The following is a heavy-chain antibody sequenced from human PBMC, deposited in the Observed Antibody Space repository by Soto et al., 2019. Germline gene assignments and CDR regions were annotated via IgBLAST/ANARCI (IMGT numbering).Heavy chain of an antibody. V-gene: IGHV1-18*01. Sequence: ASVKVSCKASGYTFTSYGISWVRQAPGQGLEWMGWISAYNGNTNYAQKLQGRVTMTTDTSTSTAYMELRSLRSDDTAVYYCARDSQYYDFWSGYHNYMDVWGKGTTVTVSS. CDR2: ISAYNGNT. D-gene: IGHD3-3*01. CDR3: ARDSQYYDFWSGYHNYMDV. J-gene: IGHJ6*03. CDR1: GYTFTSYG.